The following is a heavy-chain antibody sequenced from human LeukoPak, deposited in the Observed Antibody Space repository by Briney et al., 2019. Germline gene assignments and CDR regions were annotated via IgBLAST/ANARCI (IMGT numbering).Heavy chain of an antibody. J-gene: IGHJ3*02. CDR3: ARFWLVHGVYAFDI. CDR2: IYYSGST. D-gene: IGHD6-19*01. V-gene: IGHV4-59*08. CDR1: GGSISSYY. Sequence: SETLSLTCTVSGGSISSYYWSWIRQPPGKGLEWIGYIYYSGSTNYNPSLKSRATISVDTSKNQFSLKLSSVTAADTAVYYCARFWLVHGVYAFDIWAKGQWSPSLQ.